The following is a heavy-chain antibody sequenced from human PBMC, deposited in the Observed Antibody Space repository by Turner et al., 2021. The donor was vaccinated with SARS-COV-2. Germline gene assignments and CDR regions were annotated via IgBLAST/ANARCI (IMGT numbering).Heavy chain of an antibody. CDR2: IHFSGTT. J-gene: IGHJ4*02. D-gene: IGHD2-15*01. V-gene: IGHV4-59*01. CDR1: GASISGSY. Sequence: QVQLQESGPGLVKPSATLSLTCTVSGASISGSYWSWVRQPPGKGLEWIGYIHFSGTTNYTPSLRSRVTISLDTSKSQFSLHLRSVTAADTAVYYCTRELGYCSDGSCSFEYDYWGQGTLVTVSS. CDR3: TRELGYCSDGSCSFEYDY.